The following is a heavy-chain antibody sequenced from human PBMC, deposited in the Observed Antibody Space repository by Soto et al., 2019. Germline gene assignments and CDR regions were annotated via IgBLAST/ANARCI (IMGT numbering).Heavy chain of an antibody. Sequence: ASVKVSCKASGGTFSSYAISWVRQAPGQGLEWMGGIIPIFGTANYAQKFQGRVTITADESTSTAYMELSSLRSEDTAVYYCARGRGPSAELDVWGQGTTVTVSS. CDR2: IIPIFGTA. D-gene: IGHD6-13*01. V-gene: IGHV1-69*13. J-gene: IGHJ6*02. CDR3: ARGRGPSAELDV. CDR1: GGTFSSYA.